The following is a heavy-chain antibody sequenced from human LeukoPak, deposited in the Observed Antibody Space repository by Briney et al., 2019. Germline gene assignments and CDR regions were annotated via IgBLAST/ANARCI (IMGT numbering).Heavy chain of an antibody. Sequence: SETLSLTCAVSGGSISSYYWSWIRQPPGKELEWIGYIYYSGSTNYNPSLKSRVTMSVDTSKNQFSLKLSSVTAAYTAVYYCARDAHGIDYWGQGTLVTVSS. CDR1: GGSISSYY. D-gene: IGHD1-14*01. CDR3: ARDAHGIDY. V-gene: IGHV4-59*12. J-gene: IGHJ4*02. CDR2: IYYSGST.